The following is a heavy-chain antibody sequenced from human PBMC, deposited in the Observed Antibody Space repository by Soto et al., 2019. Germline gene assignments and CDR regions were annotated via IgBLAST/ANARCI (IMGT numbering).Heavy chain of an antibody. CDR1: GGSSSSVGYC. J-gene: IGHJ6*02. CDR2: IYYSGST. V-gene: IGHV4-31*03. D-gene: IGHD5-12*01. CDR3: ARGRYSGYDTLSGMDV. Sequence: PSQTLRLTCTVAGGSSSSVGYCWSLIRQHPGKGLEWIGYIYYSGSTYYNPSLKSRVTISVDTSKNQFSLKLSSVTAADTAVYYCARGRYSGYDTLSGMDVWGQGTTVPVSS.